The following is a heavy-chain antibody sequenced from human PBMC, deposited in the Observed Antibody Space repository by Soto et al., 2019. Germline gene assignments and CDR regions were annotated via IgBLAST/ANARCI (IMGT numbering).Heavy chain of an antibody. CDR2: IFYSGST. V-gene: IGHV4-31*03. D-gene: IGHD3-22*01. J-gene: IGHJ4*02. CDR1: GGSINSGGYY. Sequence: QVQLQESGPGLVKPSQTLSLTCSVSGGSINSGGYYWTWIRQHPGKGLEWIGNIFYSGSTSYNPSLKSRLTISIDTSKTHCSLKLSSVNAADTAVYYCARHSISKKIDYWGQGTLVTVSS. CDR3: ARHSISKKIDY.